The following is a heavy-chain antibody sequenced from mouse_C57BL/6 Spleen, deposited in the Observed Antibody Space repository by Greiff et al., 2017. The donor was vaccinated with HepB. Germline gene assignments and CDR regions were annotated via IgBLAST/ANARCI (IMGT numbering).Heavy chain of an antibody. CDR1: GYAFTNYL. V-gene: IGHV1-54*01. CDR2: INPGSGGT. CDR3: AREVYYGYEGFVYFDY. Sequence: QVQLQQSGAELVRPGTSVKVSCKASGYAFTNYLIEWVKQRPGQGLEWIGVINPGSGGTNYNEKFKGKATLTADKSSSTAYMQLSSLTSEDSAVYFCAREVYYGYEGFVYFDYWGQGTTLTVSS. J-gene: IGHJ2*01. D-gene: IGHD2-2*01.